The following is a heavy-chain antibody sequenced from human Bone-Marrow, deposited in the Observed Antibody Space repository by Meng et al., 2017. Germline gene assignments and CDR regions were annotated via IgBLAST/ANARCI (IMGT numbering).Heavy chain of an antibody. CDR1: AYNFTSDG. V-gene: IGHV1-18*01. D-gene: IGHD3-22*01. CDR2: ISAYNGNT. J-gene: IGHJ3*02. CDR3: ARDLAMIVVVNDAFDI. Sequence: ASVKVSCKASAYNFTSDGISWVRQAPGQGLEWMGWISAYNGNTNYAQELQGRVTMTTDTSTSTAYMELRSLRSDDTAVYYCARDLAMIVVVNDAFDIWGQGTMVTVSS.